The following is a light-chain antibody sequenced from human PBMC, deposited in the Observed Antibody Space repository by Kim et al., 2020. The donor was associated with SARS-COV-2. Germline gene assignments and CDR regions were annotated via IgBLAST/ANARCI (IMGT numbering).Light chain of an antibody. CDR2: DGS. Sequence: PSTLSASVGDRVTLTCRASQSVSRWLAWYQQKPGKAPKLLIYDGSNLQSGVPSRFSGSGSGTEFTLTISSLQPDDFAIYYCQHRQTFGQGTKVGIK. J-gene: IGKJ1*01. CDR3: QHRQT. CDR1: QSVSRW. V-gene: IGKV1-5*01.